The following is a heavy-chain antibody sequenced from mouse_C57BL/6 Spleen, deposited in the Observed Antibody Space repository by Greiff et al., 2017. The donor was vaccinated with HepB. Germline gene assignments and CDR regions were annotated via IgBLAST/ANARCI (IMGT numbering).Heavy chain of an antibody. V-gene: IGHV1-39*01. CDR1: GYSFTDYN. CDR3: ARSHYCSSYAMDY. J-gene: IGHJ4*01. Sequence: EVQLQQSGPELVKPGASVKISCKASGYSFTDYNMNWVKQSNGKSLEWIGVINPNYGTTSDNQKFKGKATLTVDQSSSTAYMQLNSLTSEDSAVYYGARSHYCSSYAMDYWGQGTSVTVSS. CDR2: INPNYGTT. D-gene: IGHD1-1*01.